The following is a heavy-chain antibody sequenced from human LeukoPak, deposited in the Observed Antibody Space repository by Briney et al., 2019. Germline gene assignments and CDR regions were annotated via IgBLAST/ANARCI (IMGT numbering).Heavy chain of an antibody. CDR1: GYTFTSYW. CDR2: IYPGDSDT. CDR3: ARTGHTAMVMAFDY. V-gene: IGHV5-51*01. Sequence: GESLKISCEGSGYTFTSYWIAWVRQMPGKGLEWMGIIYPGDSDTRYSPSFQGQVTISADKSISTAYLQWSSLKASDTAMYYCARTGHTAMVMAFDYWGQGTLVTVSS. D-gene: IGHD5-18*01. J-gene: IGHJ4*02.